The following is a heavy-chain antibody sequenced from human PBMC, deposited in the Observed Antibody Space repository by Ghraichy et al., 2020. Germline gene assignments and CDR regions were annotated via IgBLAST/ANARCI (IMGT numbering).Heavy chain of an antibody. D-gene: IGHD6-13*01. CDR2: IYYSGST. J-gene: IGHJ6*02. V-gene: IGHV4-59*01. CDR3: AGGYSSSWYSTYYYYGMDV. Sequence: SETLSLTCTVSGGSISNYYWSWIRQPPGQGLEWIGYIYYSGSTKYNPSLRSRVTISVDTSKNQFSLKLSSVTAADTAVYYCAGGYSSSWYSTYYYYGMDVWGQGTTVTVSS. CDR1: GGSISNYY.